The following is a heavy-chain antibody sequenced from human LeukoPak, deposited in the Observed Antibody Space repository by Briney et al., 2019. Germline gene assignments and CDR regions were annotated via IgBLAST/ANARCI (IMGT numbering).Heavy chain of an antibody. J-gene: IGHJ4*02. CDR1: GGSVSSSSYY. CDR2: INHSGST. D-gene: IGHD3-10*01. V-gene: IGHV4-39*07. CDR3: ARAGRRSFGY. Sequence: SSETLSLTCTVSGGSVSSSSYYWSWIRQPPGKGLEWIGEINHSGSTNYNPSLKSRVTISVDTSKNQFSLKLSSVTAADTAVYYCARAGRRSFGYWGQGTLVTVSS.